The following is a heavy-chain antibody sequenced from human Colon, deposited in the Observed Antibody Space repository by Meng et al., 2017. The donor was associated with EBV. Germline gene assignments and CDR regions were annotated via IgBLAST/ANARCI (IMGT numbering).Heavy chain of an antibody. CDR1: VVIFTRYT. D-gene: IGHD2/OR15-2a*01. CDR2: ISTNYGDA. J-gene: IGHJ4*02. Sequence: VTSSAAVKMPGNLIDVFSTASVVIFTRYTRNWLRQAPQQRLEVLGWISTNYGDAKYRHGFTLRFVFSVDTSVSTAYLQISSIKAEDTAVYSCGTLKYPSVFYGPAYWGQGALVTVSS. V-gene: IGHV7-4-1*02. CDR3: GTLKYPSVFYGPAY.